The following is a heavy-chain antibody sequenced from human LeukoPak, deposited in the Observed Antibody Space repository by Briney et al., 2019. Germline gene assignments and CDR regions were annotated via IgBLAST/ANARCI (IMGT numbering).Heavy chain of an antibody. J-gene: IGHJ4*02. CDR1: GFTFSSYW. Sequence: PGGSLRLSCAASGFTFSSYWMSWVRQAPGKGLEWVANIKQDGSEKYYVDSVKGRFTISRDNAKNSLYLQMNSLRAEDTAVYYCARDSGELLWFGELLTAVDYWGQGTLVTASS. CDR3: ARDSGELLWFGELLTAVDY. CDR2: IKQDGSEK. D-gene: IGHD3-10*01. V-gene: IGHV3-7*01.